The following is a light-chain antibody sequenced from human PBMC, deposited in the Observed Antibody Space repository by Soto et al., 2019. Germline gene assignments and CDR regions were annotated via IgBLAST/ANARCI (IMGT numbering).Light chain of an antibody. CDR3: QNYNNYSEA. V-gene: IGKV1-5*03. CDR1: QTISSW. Sequence: DIQMTQSPSTLSGSVGDRVTITCRASQTISSWLASYQQKPGKAPKLLIYKASTLKSGVQSRFSGSGSGTEFTLTISSLQPDDFATYYCQNYNNYSEAFGQGTKVELK. CDR2: KAS. J-gene: IGKJ1*01.